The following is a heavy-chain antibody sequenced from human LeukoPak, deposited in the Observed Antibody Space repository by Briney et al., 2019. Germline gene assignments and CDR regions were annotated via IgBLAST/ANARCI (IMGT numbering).Heavy chain of an antibody. CDR3: ARGSTTVTTSHFDY. V-gene: IGHV4-34*01. J-gene: IGHJ4*02. Sequence: SETLSLTCAVYGGSFSGYYWSWIRQPPGKGLEWIGEINHSGSTNYNPSLKSRVTTSVDTSKNQFSLKLSSVTAADTAVYYCARGSTTVTTSHFDYWGQGTLVTVSS. D-gene: IGHD4-17*01. CDR1: GGSFSGYY. CDR2: INHSGST.